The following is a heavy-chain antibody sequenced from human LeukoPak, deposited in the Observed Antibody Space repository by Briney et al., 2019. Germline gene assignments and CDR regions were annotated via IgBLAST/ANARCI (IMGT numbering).Heavy chain of an antibody. CDR2: ISNDGSKK. Sequence: TGGSLRLSCATSRFTFSGSAMHWVRQAPGKGLDWVAVISNDGSKKYYADSVKGRFTISRDNSKNTLSLQVSSLRAEDTAVYYCAKDRYSYAFEYSDSWGQGTLVTVSS. D-gene: IGHD5-18*01. J-gene: IGHJ4*02. CDR1: RFTFSGSA. CDR3: AKDRYSYAFEYSDS. V-gene: IGHV3-30*04.